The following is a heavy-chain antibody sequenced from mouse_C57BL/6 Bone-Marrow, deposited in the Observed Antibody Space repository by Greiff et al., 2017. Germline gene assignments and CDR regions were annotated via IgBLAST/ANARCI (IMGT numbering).Heavy chain of an antibody. V-gene: IGHV5-6-2*01. J-gene: IGHJ4*01. Sequence: EVQGVESGGGLVKPGGSLKLSCAASGFTFSSYTMSWVRQTPEKRLELVAAINSDGGSTYYPDTMERRFIISRDNTKKTLYLQMSSLRSEDTALYYCARHGYGYYAMDYWGQGTSVTVSS. CDR1: GFTFSSYT. CDR2: INSDGGST. D-gene: IGHD2-2*01. CDR3: ARHGYGYYAMDY.